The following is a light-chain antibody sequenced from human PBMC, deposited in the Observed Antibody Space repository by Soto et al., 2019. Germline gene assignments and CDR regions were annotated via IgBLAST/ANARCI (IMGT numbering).Light chain of an antibody. J-gene: IGKJ5*01. CDR2: GAS. V-gene: IGKV3-15*01. CDR1: QSVSGN. Sequence: EIVMTQSPATLSVSPGERATLSCRASQSVSGNLAWYQQKPGQAPRLLIYGASTMATGIPARFSGSGSGTEFTLTISIMQSEDFAVYYCQQYNNWTPITFGQGTRLEIK. CDR3: QQYNNWTPIT.